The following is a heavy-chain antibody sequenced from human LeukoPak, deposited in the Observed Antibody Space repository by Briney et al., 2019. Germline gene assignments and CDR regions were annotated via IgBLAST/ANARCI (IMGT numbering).Heavy chain of an antibody. CDR3: ARAYQGRQRLVRIFDY. CDR1: GYTFTSYS. Sequence: ASVKVSCKASGYTFTSYSIIWVRQAPGQGLEWMGWISTYNGNTNYAQKLQGRVTMTTDTSTSTAFMELRSLRSDDTAVYYCARAYQGRQRLVRIFDYWGQGTLVTVSS. CDR2: ISTYNGNT. V-gene: IGHV1-18*01. J-gene: IGHJ4*02. D-gene: IGHD6-13*01.